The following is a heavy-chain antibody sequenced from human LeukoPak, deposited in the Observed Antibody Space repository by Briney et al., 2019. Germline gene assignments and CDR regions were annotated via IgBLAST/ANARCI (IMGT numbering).Heavy chain of an antibody. CDR3: ARYPRGYCSSTSCYTFIAYGMDV. CDR2: INTNTGNP. V-gene: IGHV7-4-1*02. Sequence: ASVKVSCKASGYTFTSYAMNWVRQAPGQGLEWMGWINTNTGNPTYAQGFTGRFVFYLDTSVSTAYLQISSIKDEDTGVYYCARYPRGYCSSTSCYTFIAYGMDVWGQGTTVTVSS. J-gene: IGHJ6*02. D-gene: IGHD2-2*02. CDR1: GYTFTSYA.